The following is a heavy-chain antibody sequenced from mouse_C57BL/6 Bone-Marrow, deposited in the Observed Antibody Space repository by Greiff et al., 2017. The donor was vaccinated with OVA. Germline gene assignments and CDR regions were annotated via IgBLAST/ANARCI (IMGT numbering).Heavy chain of an antibody. CDR2: ISSGGSYT. D-gene: IGHD2-12*01. J-gene: IGHJ3*01. Sequence: EVQLQESGGDLVKPGGSLKLSCAASGFTFSSYGMSWVRQTPDKSLEWVATISSGGSYTYYPDSVKGRFTITRDNAKNTLYLQMSSLKSEDTAMYYCARRYYSPFAYWGQGTLVTVSA. CDR3: ARRYYSPFAY. V-gene: IGHV5-6*01. CDR1: GFTFSSYG.